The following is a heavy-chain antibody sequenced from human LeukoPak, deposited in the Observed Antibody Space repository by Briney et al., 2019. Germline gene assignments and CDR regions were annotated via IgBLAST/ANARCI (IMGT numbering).Heavy chain of an antibody. J-gene: IGHJ4*02. CDR3: ARVEISSSWYSDY. V-gene: IGHV3-74*03. CDR1: GSTFSSYW. CDR2: INTDGSDT. Sequence: GGSLRLSCAASGSTFSSYWMHWVRQAPGSGLVWVSRINTDGSDTTYADSVKGRFTISRDNAKNTLYLQMNSLRAEDTAVYYCARVEISSSWYSDYWGQGTLVTVSS. D-gene: IGHD6-13*01.